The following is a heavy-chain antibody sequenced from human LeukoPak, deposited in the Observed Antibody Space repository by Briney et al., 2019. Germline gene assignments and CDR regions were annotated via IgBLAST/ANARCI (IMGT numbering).Heavy chain of an antibody. Sequence: ASVKVPCKASGYTFTSYGISWVRQAPGQGLEWMGWISAYNGNTNYAQKLQGRVTMTTDTSTSTAYMELRSLRSDDTAVYYCARDGRNYDLDYFDYWGQGTLVTVSS. CDR2: ISAYNGNT. CDR1: GYTFTSYG. CDR3: ARDGRNYDLDYFDY. V-gene: IGHV1-18*01. J-gene: IGHJ4*02. D-gene: IGHD3-3*01.